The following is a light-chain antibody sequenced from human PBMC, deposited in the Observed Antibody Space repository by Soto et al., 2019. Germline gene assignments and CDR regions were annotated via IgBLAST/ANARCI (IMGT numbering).Light chain of an antibody. V-gene: IGLV2-14*01. CDR1: SRDVGGYNY. J-gene: IGLJ2*01. Sequence: QSVLTQPASVSGSPGQSITISCTGTSRDVGGYNYVSWYQQHPGKAPKLMIYEVSNRPSGVSNRFSGSKSGNTASLTISGLQAEDDADYYCSSYTSSSTREVVFGGGTKVTVL. CDR3: SSYTSSSTREVV. CDR2: EVS.